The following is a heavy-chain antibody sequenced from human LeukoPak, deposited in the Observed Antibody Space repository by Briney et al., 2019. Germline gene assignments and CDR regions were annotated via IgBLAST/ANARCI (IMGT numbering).Heavy chain of an antibody. Sequence: PSETLSLTCTVSGASISSFYWSWIWQPPGKGLEWIGYVHYNGDTSYNPSLKSRATISVDTSRNQFSLKLSSVTAADTAVYYCARVASSVPDYWGPGTLVTVSS. J-gene: IGHJ4*02. D-gene: IGHD6-19*01. CDR2: VHYNGDT. CDR3: ARVASSVPDY. V-gene: IGHV4-59*01. CDR1: GASISSFY.